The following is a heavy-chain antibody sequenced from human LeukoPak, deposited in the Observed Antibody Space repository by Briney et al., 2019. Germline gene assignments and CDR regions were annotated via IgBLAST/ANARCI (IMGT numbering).Heavy chain of an antibody. D-gene: IGHD3-22*01. J-gene: IGHJ4*02. CDR3: AKAPYQYYYDSSGYSDY. V-gene: IGHV3-23*01. CDR2: ISGSGGST. Sequence: GGSLRLSCAASGLTFSSYAMSWVRQAPGKGLEWVSAISGSGGSTYYADSVKGRFTISRDNSKNTLYLQMNSLRAEDTAVYYCAKAPYQYYYDSSGYSDYWGQGTLVTVSS. CDR1: GLTFSSYA.